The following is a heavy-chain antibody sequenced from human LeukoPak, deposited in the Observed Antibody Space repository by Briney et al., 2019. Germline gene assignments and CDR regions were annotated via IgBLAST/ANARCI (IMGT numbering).Heavy chain of an antibody. CDR1: GGSFSGCY. D-gene: IGHD2-21*02. CDR3: ARTARLVVSHPPARTRYFDL. V-gene: IGHV4-34*01. CDR2: INHSGST. Sequence: SETLSLTCAVYGGSFSGCYWSWIRQPPGKGLEWIGEINHSGSTNYNPSLKSRVTISVDTSKNQFSLKLSSVTAADTAVYYCARTARLVVSHPPARTRYFDLWGRGTLVTVSS. J-gene: IGHJ2*01.